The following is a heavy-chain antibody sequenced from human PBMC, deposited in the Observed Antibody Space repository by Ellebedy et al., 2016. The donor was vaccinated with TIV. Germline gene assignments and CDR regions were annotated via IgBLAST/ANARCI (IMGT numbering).Heavy chain of an antibody. D-gene: IGHD3-9*01. CDR3: ARSYDALTVYLNHMDV. CDR2: IDVGVGDT. CDR1: GYTFTSYV. Sequence: ASVKVSCKASGYTFTSYVIHWVRQAPGQSLEWMGWIDVGVGDTKYSQKFQGRVTITRDTAANTAYMGLSSLRSEDTAVYYCARSYDALTVYLNHMDVWGKGTTVTVSS. J-gene: IGHJ6*03. V-gene: IGHV1-3*01.